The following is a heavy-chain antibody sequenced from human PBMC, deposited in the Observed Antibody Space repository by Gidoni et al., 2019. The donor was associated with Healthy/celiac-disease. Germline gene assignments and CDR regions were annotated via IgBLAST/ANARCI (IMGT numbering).Heavy chain of an antibody. Sequence: EVQLVQSGAEVKTPGASLKISCKGSGYSFTSYWIGWGRQMPGKGREWTGSIYHGDSDTRYSPSFQGQVTISADKSISTAYLQWSSLKASDTAMYYCARTYDFWSGYDYWGQGTLVTVSS. CDR3: ARTYDFWSGYDY. CDR2: IYHGDSDT. J-gene: IGHJ4*02. CDR1: GYSFTSYW. D-gene: IGHD3-3*01. V-gene: IGHV5-51*01.